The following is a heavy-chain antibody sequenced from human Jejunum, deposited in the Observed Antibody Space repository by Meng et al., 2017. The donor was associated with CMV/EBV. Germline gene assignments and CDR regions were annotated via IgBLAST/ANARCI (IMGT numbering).Heavy chain of an antibody. CDR2: MNWDSGTI. CDR1: FEEYA. D-gene: IGHD3/OR15-3a*01. V-gene: IGHV3-9*01. Sequence: FEEYAMHGGRQEPGKGREGGEGMNWDSGTIDYADSVKGRFTISRDNAKNSLYLQMNSLRAEDTALYYCAKGRDSSWTGYFYGMDVWGHGTTVTVSS. CDR3: AKGRDSSWTGYFYGMDV. J-gene: IGHJ6*02.